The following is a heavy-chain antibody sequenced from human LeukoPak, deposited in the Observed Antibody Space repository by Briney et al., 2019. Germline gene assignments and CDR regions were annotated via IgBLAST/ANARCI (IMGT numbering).Heavy chain of an antibody. V-gene: IGHV1-2*02. Sequence: GASVKVSCKASGYTFTGYYMHWVRQAPGQGLEWMGWINPNSGGTNYAQKFQGRVTMTRDTSISTAYMELSRLRSDDTAVYYCARAQSWGYSYGYKYWGQGTLVTVSS. CDR1: GYTFTGYY. J-gene: IGHJ4*02. CDR2: INPNSGGT. CDR3: ARAQSWGYSYGYKY. D-gene: IGHD5-18*01.